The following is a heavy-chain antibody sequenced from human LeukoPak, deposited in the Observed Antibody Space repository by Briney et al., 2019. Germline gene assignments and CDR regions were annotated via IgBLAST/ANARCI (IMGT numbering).Heavy chain of an antibody. CDR2: ISSSSSYI. J-gene: IGHJ4*02. CDR3: ARAALEWLSLDY. D-gene: IGHD3-3*01. V-gene: IGHV3-21*01. Sequence: GGSLRLSCAASGFTFSSYSMNWVRQAPGKGLEWVSSISSSSSYIYYADSVKGRFTISRDNAKNSLYLQMNSLRAEGTAVYYCARAALEWLSLDYWGQGTLVTVSS. CDR1: GFTFSSYS.